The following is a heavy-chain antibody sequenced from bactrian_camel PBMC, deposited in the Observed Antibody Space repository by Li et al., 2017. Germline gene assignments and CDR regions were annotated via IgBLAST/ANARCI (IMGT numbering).Heavy chain of an antibody. V-gene: IGHV3S68*01. CDR1: GYTYLRPY. Sequence: HVQLVESGGGSVQAGGSLTLSCAYSGYTYLRPYIGWFRQSPGKEREGVAAISTTSGATSYADSVKGRFTISRDKDKDLVDLQMNSLKPEDTAMYYCAAVAICPAGWQSTNIAEYDFWGQGTQVTVS. D-gene: IGHD5*01. J-gene: IGHJ4*01. CDR3: AAVAICPAGWQSTNIAEYDF. CDR2: ISTTSGAT.